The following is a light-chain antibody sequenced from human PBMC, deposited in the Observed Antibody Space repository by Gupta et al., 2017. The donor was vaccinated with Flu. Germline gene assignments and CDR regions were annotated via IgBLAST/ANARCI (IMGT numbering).Light chain of an antibody. V-gene: IGKV3-11*01. CDR1: QSVSIY. CDR2: DAS. CDR3: QHRSSWPPIT. Sequence: EIVLTQSPATLSLSPGDRATLSCRASQSVSIYLAWYQQKPGQPPRLLIYDASNRATGIPARFSGSGSGTDFTLTISSLEPEDFAVYYCQHRSSWPPITFGQGTRLEIK. J-gene: IGKJ5*01.